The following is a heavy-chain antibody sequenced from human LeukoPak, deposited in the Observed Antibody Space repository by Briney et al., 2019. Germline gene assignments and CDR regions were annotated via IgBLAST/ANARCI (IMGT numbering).Heavy chain of an antibody. J-gene: IGHJ4*02. D-gene: IGHD1-1*01. V-gene: IGHV4-59*08. Sequence: SETLSLTCTVSGGSIGSYYWSWIRQPPGKGLEWIGYIYYSGSTNYNPSLKSRVTISVDTSMNQFSLKLSSVTAADTAVYYCVRHSRAWRVDYWGQGTLVTVSS. CDR2: IYYSGST. CDR1: GGSIGSYY. CDR3: VRHSRAWRVDY.